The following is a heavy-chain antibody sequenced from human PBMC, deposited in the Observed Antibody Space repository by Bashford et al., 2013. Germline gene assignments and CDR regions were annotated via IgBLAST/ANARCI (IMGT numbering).Heavy chain of an antibody. CDR2: IGAAGDT. Sequence: GGSLRLSCAASGFIFSNYDMQWVRQATGKSPEWVSAIGAAGDTHYLDSVKGRFTVSRDNAKKSFYLQMNSLRVGDTAIYYCARKMPVSGMDVWGQGTTVTVSS. CDR1: GFIFSNYD. J-gene: IGHJ6*02. D-gene: IGHD5/OR15-5a*01. V-gene: IGHV3-13*01. CDR3: ARKMPVSGMDV.